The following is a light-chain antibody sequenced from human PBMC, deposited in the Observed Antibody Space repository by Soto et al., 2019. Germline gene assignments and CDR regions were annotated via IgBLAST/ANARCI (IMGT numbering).Light chain of an antibody. J-gene: IGKJ1*01. CDR3: QQYYSYPPT. Sequence: DIQLTQSPSFLSASVGDRVTITCRASQGISSYLAWYQQKPGKAPKLLIYAASTLQSGVPSRFSGSGSGTDFTLTICCLQSEDFATYYCQQYYSYPPTFGQGTKVDI. V-gene: IGKV1-9*01. CDR2: AAS. CDR1: QGISSY.